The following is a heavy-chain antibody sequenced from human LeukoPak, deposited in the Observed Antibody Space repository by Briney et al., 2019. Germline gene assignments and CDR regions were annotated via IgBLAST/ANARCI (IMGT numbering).Heavy chain of an antibody. J-gene: IGHJ4*02. CDR2: MSDSGSRT. CDR3: ARAMYSSGRTLDY. CDR1: GFTFSSYA. D-gene: IGHD6-19*01. V-gene: IGHV3-23*01. Sequence: GGSLRLSCAASGFTFSSYAMGWVRQAPGKGLEWVSSMSDSGSRTYYADSVKGRFTSSRDNSKNTLYLQMNSLRAEDTAVYYCARAMYSSGRTLDYWGQGTLVTVSS.